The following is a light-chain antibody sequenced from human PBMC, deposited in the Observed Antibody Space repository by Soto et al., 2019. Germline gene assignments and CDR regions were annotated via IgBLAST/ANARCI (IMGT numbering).Light chain of an antibody. CDR1: NSDVGGSNY. J-gene: IGLJ1*01. V-gene: IGLV2-14*01. CDR3: SSYISSSTPHV. CDR2: DVS. Sequence: QSVLTQPASVSGSPGQSITISCSGTNSDVGGSNYVSWYQQYPGKAPKLMIYDVSNRPSGVSNRFSGSKSGNTASLTIPGLQAEDEADYYCSSYISSSTPHVFGTGTKVTVL.